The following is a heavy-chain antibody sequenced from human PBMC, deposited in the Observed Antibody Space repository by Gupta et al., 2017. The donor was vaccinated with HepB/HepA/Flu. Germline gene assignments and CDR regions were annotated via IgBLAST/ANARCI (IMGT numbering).Heavy chain of an antibody. CDR3: GRAISAEALDI. CDR1: GFTFSSYD. D-gene: IGHD5-12*01. V-gene: IGHV3-21*02. J-gene: IGHJ3*02. CDR2: ISSTSYI. Sequence: EVQLVESVGGLGKPGGSLRLSCAASGFTFSSYDMNWVRKAPGKGLEWVSSISSTSYIYYEDSLKGRVTITRDNAKNSLYLEMNNLRAEDTAVYCCGRAISAEALDIWGQGTMVTVSS.